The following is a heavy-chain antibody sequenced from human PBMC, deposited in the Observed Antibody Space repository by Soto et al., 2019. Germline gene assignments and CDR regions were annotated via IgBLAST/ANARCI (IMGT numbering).Heavy chain of an antibody. V-gene: IGHV3-21*01. CDR3: ARSLRAVAGLDSFDI. D-gene: IGHD6-19*01. CDR1: GFTFNDFS. J-gene: IGHJ3*02. Sequence: GGSLRLSCAASGFTFNDFSMNWVRQAPGKGLEWVSSIGSGGSYRFYADSMKGRFTISRDNTKKSLYLQMNSLRAEDTAVFYCARSLRAVAGLDSFDIWAKGQWSPSPQ. CDR2: IGSGGSYR.